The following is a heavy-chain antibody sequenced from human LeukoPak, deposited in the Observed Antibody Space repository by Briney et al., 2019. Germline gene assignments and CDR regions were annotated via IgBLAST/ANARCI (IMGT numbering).Heavy chain of an antibody. V-gene: IGHV1-46*01. Sequence: ASVKVSCKASGYTFTNYYIHWVRQAPGQGLEWMGMIIPSDGFTTYAQKFQGRLTMTRDMSTSTVYMELSSLRSEDTALYYCATAGRRLFGVLIPLSFDYWGQGTLVTVSS. CDR2: IIPSDGFT. CDR3: ATAGRRLFGVLIPLSFDY. D-gene: IGHD3-3*01. J-gene: IGHJ4*02. CDR1: GYTFTNYY.